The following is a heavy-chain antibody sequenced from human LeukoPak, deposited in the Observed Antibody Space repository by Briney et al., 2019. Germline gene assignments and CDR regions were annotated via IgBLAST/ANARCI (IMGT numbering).Heavy chain of an antibody. CDR2: INQDGSEK. CDR3: ARDSEHSSSFAFDI. D-gene: IGHD6-13*01. V-gene: IGHV3-7*01. CDR1: GFTFSSHW. Sequence: GGSLRPSCAASGFTFSSHWMSWVRQVPGKGLEWVANINQDGSEKYYVDSVKGRFTISGDNAKNSLYLQINSLRAEDTAVYYCARDSEHSSSFAFDIWGRGTMVIASS. J-gene: IGHJ3*02.